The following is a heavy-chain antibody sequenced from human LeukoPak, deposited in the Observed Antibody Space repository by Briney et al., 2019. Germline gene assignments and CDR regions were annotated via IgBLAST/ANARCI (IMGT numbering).Heavy chain of an antibody. CDR2: VNPNSGNT. V-gene: IGHV1-8*01. D-gene: IGHD3-9*01. Sequence: ASVRVSCKASGYTFTHYDMNWVRQAPGQGLEWMGWVNPNSGNTGYGQKFQGRVTMTRNTSITTAYMELSSLTSEDTAVYYCARVLRYFGWKNWFDPWGQGTLVTVSS. J-gene: IGHJ5*02. CDR1: GYTFTHYD. CDR3: ARVLRYFGWKNWFDP.